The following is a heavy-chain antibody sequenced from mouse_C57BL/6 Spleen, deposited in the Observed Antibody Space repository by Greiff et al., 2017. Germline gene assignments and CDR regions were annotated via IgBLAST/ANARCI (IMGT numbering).Heavy chain of an antibody. D-gene: IGHD2-2*01. V-gene: IGHV4-1*01. CDR2: INPDSSTI. CDR3: AREGNYGYDGEGAMDY. Sequence: EVQVVESGGGLVQPGGSLKLSCAASGIDFSRYWMSWVRRAPGKGLEWIGEINPDSSTINYAPSLKDKFIISRDNAKNTLYLQMSKVRSEDTALYYCAREGNYGYDGEGAMDYWGQGTSVTVSS. J-gene: IGHJ4*01. CDR1: GIDFSRYW.